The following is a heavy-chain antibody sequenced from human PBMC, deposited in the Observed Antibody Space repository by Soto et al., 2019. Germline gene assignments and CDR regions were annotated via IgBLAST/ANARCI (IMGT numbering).Heavy chain of an antibody. CDR2: INHSGST. Sequence: KPSETLSLTCAVYGGSLSGYYWSWIRQPPGKGLEWIGEINHSGSTNYKSSLKSRVTISVDTSKNQFSLKLSSVTAADTAVYYCARGRRVLGRLWTEIDSWGQGALVTVSS. V-gene: IGHV4-34*01. CDR1: GGSLSGYY. J-gene: IGHJ4*02. CDR3: ARGRRVLGRLWTEIDS. D-gene: IGHD1-1*01.